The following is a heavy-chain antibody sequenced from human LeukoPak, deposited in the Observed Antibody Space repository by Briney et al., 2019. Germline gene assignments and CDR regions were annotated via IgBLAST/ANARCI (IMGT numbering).Heavy chain of an antibody. CDR1: GFTFSSYD. Sequence: GGSLRLSCAASGFTFSSYDMHWVRHATGKGLEWVSAIGTAGDTYYPGSVKGRFTISRENAKNSLYLQMNSLRAGDTAVYYCARVPRGLYRYYYYGMDVWGQGTTVTVSS. V-gene: IGHV3-13*01. D-gene: IGHD2-2*02. CDR2: IGTAGDT. J-gene: IGHJ6*02. CDR3: ARVPRGLYRYYYYGMDV.